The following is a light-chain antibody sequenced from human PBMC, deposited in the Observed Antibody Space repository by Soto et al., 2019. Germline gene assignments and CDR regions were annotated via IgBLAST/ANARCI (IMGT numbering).Light chain of an antibody. CDR3: QQYGSSPRLT. CDR1: QSVSSSY. J-gene: IGKJ4*01. CDR2: GAS. V-gene: IGKV3-20*01. Sequence: EIVLAQSPGTLSLSRGERAALSCRASQSVSSSYLAWYQQKPGQAPRLLIYGASSRATGIPDRFSGSGSGTDFTLTISRLEPEDFAVYYCQQYGSSPRLTFGGGTKVDIK.